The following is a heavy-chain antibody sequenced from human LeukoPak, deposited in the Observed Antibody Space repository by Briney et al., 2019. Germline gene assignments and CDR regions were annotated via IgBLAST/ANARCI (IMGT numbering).Heavy chain of an antibody. CDR3: ARDRRRWLQLGYWYFDL. D-gene: IGHD5-24*01. Sequence: SETLSLTCTVSGASISSYYWSWIRQPPGKGLEWIGYIYYSGSTNYNPSLKSRVTISVDTSKNQFSLKLSSVTAADTAVYYCARDRRRWLQLGYWYFDLWGRGTLVTVSS. V-gene: IGHV4-59*01. CDR2: IYYSGST. CDR1: GASISSYY. J-gene: IGHJ2*01.